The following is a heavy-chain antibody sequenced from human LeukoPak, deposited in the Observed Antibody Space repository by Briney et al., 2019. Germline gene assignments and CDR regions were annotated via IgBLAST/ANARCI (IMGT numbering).Heavy chain of an antibody. CDR1: GFTFSSYA. J-gene: IGHJ6*02. CDR2: ISGSGGST. D-gene: IGHD6-13*01. Sequence: GGSLRLSCAASGFTFSSYAMSWVRQVPGKGLEWVSAISGSGGSTYYADSVKGRFTISRDNSKNTLYLQMNSLRAEDTAVYYCAKRSSSSWNYYGMDVWGQGTTVTVSS. V-gene: IGHV3-23*01. CDR3: AKRSSSSWNYYGMDV.